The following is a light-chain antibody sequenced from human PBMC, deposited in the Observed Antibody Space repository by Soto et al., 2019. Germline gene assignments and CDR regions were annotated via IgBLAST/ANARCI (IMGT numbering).Light chain of an antibody. J-gene: IGKJ4*01. Sequence: DIQMTQSPSSLSASVGDRVTITCQASQDISDSLNCYQQIPGKAPKLLMYDASHLEKGVPSRFSGSGSGTNFTFSISSLQPEDVATFYCQQFDSIPLAFGGGTPVEIK. CDR3: QQFDSIPLA. CDR1: QDISDS. CDR2: DAS. V-gene: IGKV1-33*01.